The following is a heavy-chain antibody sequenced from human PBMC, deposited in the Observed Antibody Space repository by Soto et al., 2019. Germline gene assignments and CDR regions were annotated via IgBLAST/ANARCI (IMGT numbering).Heavy chain of an antibody. CDR3: ARAPFSGSSPFDY. CDR1: GGSMTGGDYH. J-gene: IGHJ4*01. D-gene: IGHD1-26*01. CDR2: IYHSGNT. V-gene: IGHV4-30-4*01. Sequence: QVQLQESGPGLVKSSQTLSLTCTVSGGSMTGGDYHWSWIRQPPVKGLEWIGYIYHSGNTNYNLSLRGLGTISIDTSKNQFSLKLTSVTASDTAVYYCARAPFSGSSPFDYLGHGTLVTVSS.